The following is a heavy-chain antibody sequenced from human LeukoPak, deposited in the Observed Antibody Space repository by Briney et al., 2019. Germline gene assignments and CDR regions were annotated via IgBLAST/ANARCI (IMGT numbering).Heavy chain of an antibody. J-gene: IGHJ6*03. CDR2: IYYSGST. V-gene: IGHV4-39*07. CDR1: GGSISSSSYY. D-gene: IGHD3-10*01. Sequence: SETLSLTCTVSGGSISSSSYYWGWIRQPPGKGLEWIGSIYYSGSTYYNPSLKSRVTISVDTSKNQFSLKLSSVTAADTAVYYCAREGLPGADMDVWGKGTTVTVSS. CDR3: AREGLPGADMDV.